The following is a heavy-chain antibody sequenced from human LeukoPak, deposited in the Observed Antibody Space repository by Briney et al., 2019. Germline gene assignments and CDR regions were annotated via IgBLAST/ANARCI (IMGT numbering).Heavy chain of an antibody. Sequence: GRSLRLSCAASGFTFSSYAMHWVRQAPGKGLEWVAVISYDGSNKYYADSVKGRFTISRDNSKNTLYLQMNSLRAEDTAVYYCAREPKGPYSSGWYNNWGQGTLVTVSS. CDR3: AREPKGPYSSGWYNN. D-gene: IGHD6-19*01. V-gene: IGHV3-30*04. J-gene: IGHJ4*02. CDR2: ISYDGSNK. CDR1: GFTFSSYA.